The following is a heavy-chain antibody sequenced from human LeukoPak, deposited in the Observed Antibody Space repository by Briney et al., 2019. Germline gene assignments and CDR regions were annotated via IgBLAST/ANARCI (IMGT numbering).Heavy chain of an antibody. J-gene: IGHJ3*02. Sequence: PSETLSLTCTVSGGSISSYYWSWIRQPPGKGLEWIGYIYYSGSTNYNPSLKSRVTISVDTPKNQFSLKLSSVTAADTAVYYCARDSNRDAFDIWGQGTMVTVSS. CDR1: GGSISSYY. CDR2: IYYSGST. D-gene: IGHD1-14*01. CDR3: ARDSNRDAFDI. V-gene: IGHV4-59*01.